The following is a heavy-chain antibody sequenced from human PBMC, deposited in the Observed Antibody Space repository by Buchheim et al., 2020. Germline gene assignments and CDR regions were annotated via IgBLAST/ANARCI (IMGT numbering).Heavy chain of an antibody. V-gene: IGHV7-4-1*02. CDR1: GYTFTSYA. Sequence: QVQLVQSGSELKKPGASVKVSCKASGYTFTSYAMNWVRQAPGQGLEWMGWINTNTGNPTYAQGFTGRFVFSLDTSVSTAYLQISSLKAEDTAVYYCARDERPAAMLGSYCYYYGMDVWGQGTT. J-gene: IGHJ6*02. CDR2: INTNTGNP. CDR3: ARDERPAAMLGSYCYYYGMDV. D-gene: IGHD2-2*01.